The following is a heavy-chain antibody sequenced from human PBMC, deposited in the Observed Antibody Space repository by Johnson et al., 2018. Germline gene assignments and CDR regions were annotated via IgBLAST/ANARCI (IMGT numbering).Heavy chain of an antibody. CDR2: ISSSGSTI. D-gene: IGHD4-23*01. CDR3: ARDIFHYGGNSWAFDI. V-gene: IGHV3-11*01. Sequence: QVQLVQSGGGLVKXGGSLRLXCAASGFNFSDYYMTWIRQAPGKGLEWISYISSSGSTIYYADSVKGRFTISRDNANNSLYLQMNSLRAEDTAVYYCARDIFHYGGNSWAFDIWGQGTMVTVSS. CDR1: GFNFSDYY. J-gene: IGHJ3*02.